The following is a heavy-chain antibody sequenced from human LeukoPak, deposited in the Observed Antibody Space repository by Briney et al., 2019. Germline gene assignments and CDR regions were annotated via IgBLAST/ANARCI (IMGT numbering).Heavy chain of an antibody. CDR2: ISSSGRTI. CDR3: ARDLNTGMGV. V-gene: IGHV3-11*01. J-gene: IGHJ6*02. CDR1: GFTFSDYY. Sequence: GGSLRLSCAASGFTFSDYYINWIRQAPGKGLEWLSYISSSGRTIHYADSVKGRFTISRDNAQKLLYLQMNSLRAEDTAIYYCARDLNTGMGVWGRGTTVTVSS.